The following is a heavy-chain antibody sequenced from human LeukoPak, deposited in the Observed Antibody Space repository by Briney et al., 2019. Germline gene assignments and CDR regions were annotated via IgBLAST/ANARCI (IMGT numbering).Heavy chain of an antibody. Sequence: GGSLRLSCAASGFTMSNYGVSWVRQAPGKGLEWVSVIYSGGSTYYAESVKGRFTISRDNSKNTLYLQMNSLRAEDTAVYYCARGAGYNYPYYFDYWGQGTLVTVSS. CDR2: IYSGGST. CDR1: GFTMSNYG. V-gene: IGHV3-53*01. J-gene: IGHJ4*02. D-gene: IGHD5-24*01. CDR3: ARGAGYNYPYYFDY.